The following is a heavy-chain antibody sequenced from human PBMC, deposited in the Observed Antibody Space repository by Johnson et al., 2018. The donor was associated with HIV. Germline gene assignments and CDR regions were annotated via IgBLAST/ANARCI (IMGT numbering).Heavy chain of an antibody. V-gene: IGHV3-30*02. J-gene: IGHJ3*02. D-gene: IGHD6-19*01. CDR1: GFTFSSYG. Sequence: QVQLVESGGGVVQPGGSLRLSCAASGFTFSSYGMHWVRQAPGKGLEWVAFIPYDGSNKYYADSVKGRFIICRDNSKILPNLQMNGLRDEGTAGYYCVRDQGSGWPTNVFDICGRGTRVTVSS. CDR2: IPYDGSNK. CDR3: VRDQGSGWPTNVFDI.